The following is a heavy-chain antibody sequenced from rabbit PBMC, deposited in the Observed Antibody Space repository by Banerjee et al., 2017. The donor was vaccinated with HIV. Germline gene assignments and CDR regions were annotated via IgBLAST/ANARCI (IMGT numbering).Heavy chain of an antibody. CDR3: ARDLAGVIGWNFNL. Sequence: QEQLVESGGGLVQPGGSLKLSCKASGFDFSTYGVNWVRQAPGKGLEWIGWIYNGDGSTYYASWAKGRFTISKTSSTTVTLQMTSLTAADTATYFCARDLAGVIGWNFNLWGPGTLVTVS. D-gene: IGHD4-1*01. CDR2: IYNGDGST. CDR1: GFDFSTYG. V-gene: IGHV1S47*01. J-gene: IGHJ4*01.